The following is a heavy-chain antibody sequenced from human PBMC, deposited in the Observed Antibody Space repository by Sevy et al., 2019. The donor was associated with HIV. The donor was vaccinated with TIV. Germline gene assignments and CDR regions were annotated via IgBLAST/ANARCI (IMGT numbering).Heavy chain of an antibody. CDR3: XXXXCTKPHDY. V-gene: IGHV3-23*01. CDR2: FSFGCGKI. D-gene: IGHD2-8*01. J-gene: IGHJ4*02. CDR1: GFTFSKYS. Sequence: GGSLRLSCAASGFTFSKYSMSWIRQTPGKGLEWVSTFSFGCGKINYADSVKGRFTISRDDSRNTFYLQMNSLRAEDXXXXXCXXXXCTKPHDYWGQGTVVTVSS.